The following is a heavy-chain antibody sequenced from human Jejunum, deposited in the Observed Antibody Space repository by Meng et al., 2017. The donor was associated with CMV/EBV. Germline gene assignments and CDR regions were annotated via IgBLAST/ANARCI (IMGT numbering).Heavy chain of an antibody. CDR1: GYTFTNYG. J-gene: IGHJ4*02. CDR3: ARVEVGITSGDY. V-gene: IGHV1-18*01. D-gene: IGHD1-26*01. CDR2: ISAYNGNT. Sequence: GQMGREVKKAGASVKVSCKASGYTFTNYGITWVRQAPGQGLEWMGWISAYNGNTNYAQTLQGRLTMTTDTSTSTAYMELRSLRSDDTAVYYCARVEVGITSGDYWGQGTLVTVSS.